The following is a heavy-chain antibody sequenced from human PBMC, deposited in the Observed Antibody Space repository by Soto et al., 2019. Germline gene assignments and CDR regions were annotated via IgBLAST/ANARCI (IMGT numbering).Heavy chain of an antibody. CDR3: ARDSIPELPVRPYYYYGMDV. D-gene: IGHD1-7*01. CDR1: GGTFSSYA. Sequence: SVKVSCKASGGTFSSYAISWVRQAPGQGLEWMGGIIPIFGTANYAQKFQGRVTITADESTSTAYMELSSLRSEDTAVYYCARDSIPELPVRPYYYYGMDVWGQGTTVTVSS. V-gene: IGHV1-69*13. J-gene: IGHJ6*01. CDR2: IIPIFGTA.